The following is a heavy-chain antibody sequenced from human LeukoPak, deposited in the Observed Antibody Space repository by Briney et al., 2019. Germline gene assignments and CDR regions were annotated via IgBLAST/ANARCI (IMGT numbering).Heavy chain of an antibody. V-gene: IGHV1-69*01. CDR3: ASTTRVAPDGRAEYFQH. CDR2: IIPIFGTA. D-gene: IGHD5-12*01. Sequence: GSSVKVSCKASGGTFSSYAISWVRQAPGQGLEWMGGIIPIFGTANYAQKFQGRVTITADESTSTAYMELSSLRSEDTAMYYCASTTRVAPDGRAEYFQHWGQGTLGIVSS. J-gene: IGHJ1*01. CDR1: GGTFSSYA.